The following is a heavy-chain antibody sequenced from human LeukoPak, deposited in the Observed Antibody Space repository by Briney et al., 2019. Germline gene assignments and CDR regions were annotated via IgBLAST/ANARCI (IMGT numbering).Heavy chain of an antibody. CDR3: ASFGYSSGSIDY. V-gene: IGHV4-39*01. Sequence: SETLSLTCTVSGGSISSSSYYWGWIRQPPGKGLEWIGSIYYSGSTYYNPSLKSRVTISVDTSKNQFSLKLSSVTAADTAVYYCASFGYSSGSIDYWGQGTLVTVSS. CDR1: GGSISSSSYY. J-gene: IGHJ4*02. CDR2: IYYSGST. D-gene: IGHD6-19*01.